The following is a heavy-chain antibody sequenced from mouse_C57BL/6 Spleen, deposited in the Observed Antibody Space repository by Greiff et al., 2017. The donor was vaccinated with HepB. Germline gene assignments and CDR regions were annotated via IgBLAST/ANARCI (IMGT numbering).Heavy chain of an antibody. D-gene: IGHD2-4*01. J-gene: IGHJ3*01. Sequence: EVMLVESGGDLVKPGGSLKLSCAASGFTFSSYGMSWVRQTPDKRLEWVATISSGGSYTYYPDSVKGRFTISRDNAKNTLYLQMSSLKSEDTAMYYCARHDYDGRGFAYWGQGTLVTVSA. CDR1: GFTFSSYG. CDR2: ISSGGSYT. CDR3: ARHDYDGRGFAY. V-gene: IGHV5-6*02.